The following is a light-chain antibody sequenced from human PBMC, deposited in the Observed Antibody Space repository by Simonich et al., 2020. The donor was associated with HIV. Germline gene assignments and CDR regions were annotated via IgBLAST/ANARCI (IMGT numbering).Light chain of an antibody. J-gene: IGKJ1*01. CDR3: QQYDNLPWT. Sequence: DIPMTQSPSSLSASVGNRVTITCQASQDISNYLTWYQQKPGKAPKLLISAASNLEAGVPSRFSGSGSGTDFTFTISSLQPEDIATYYCQQYDNLPWTFGQGTKVEIK. CDR2: AAS. CDR1: QDISNY. V-gene: IGKV1-33*01.